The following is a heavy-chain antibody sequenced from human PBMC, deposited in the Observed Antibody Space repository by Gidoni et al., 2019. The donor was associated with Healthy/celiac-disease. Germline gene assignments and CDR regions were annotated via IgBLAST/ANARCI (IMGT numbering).Heavy chain of an antibody. D-gene: IGHD6-13*01. J-gene: IGHJ6*02. Sequence: EVQLVQSGAEVKKTGESLKISCKGSGYSFTSYWIGWVRQMPGKGLEWMGIIYPGDSDTRYSPSFQGQVTISADKSISTAYLQWSSLKASDTAMYYCAKSSSSWANYYYYGMDVWGQGTTVTVSS. CDR3: AKSSSSWANYYYYGMDV. CDR2: IYPGDSDT. CDR1: GYSFTSYW. V-gene: IGHV5-51*01.